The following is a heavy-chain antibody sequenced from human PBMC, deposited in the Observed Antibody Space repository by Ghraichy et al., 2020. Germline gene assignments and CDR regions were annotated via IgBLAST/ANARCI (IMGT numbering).Heavy chain of an antibody. Sequence: GGSLRLSCAASGFTFSNYWMHWVRQAPGKGLVWVSRINSDGSSIDYADSVKGRFTISRDNAKNTLYLQMNSLRADDTAVYFCARAFDWWGQGTLVTVSS. CDR1: GFTFSNYW. V-gene: IGHV3-74*01. J-gene: IGHJ4*02. CDR2: INSDGSSI. CDR3: ARAFDW.